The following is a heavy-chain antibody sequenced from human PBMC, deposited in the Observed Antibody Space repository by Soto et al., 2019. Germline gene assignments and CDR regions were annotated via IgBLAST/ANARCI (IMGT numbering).Heavy chain of an antibody. CDR2: MNPNNGNA. Sequence: ASVKFSCKASGFTFITYDCSWVRQDAGQGLEWMGWMNPNNGNAGFAQKFRGRINMTRNTSISTAYLELSSLRSDDSAVYFCARRKERSGPYYLDLWGQGTQVTVS. CDR1: GFTFITYD. D-gene: IGHD6-25*01. J-gene: IGHJ4*02. CDR3: ARRKERSGPYYLDL. V-gene: IGHV1-8*01.